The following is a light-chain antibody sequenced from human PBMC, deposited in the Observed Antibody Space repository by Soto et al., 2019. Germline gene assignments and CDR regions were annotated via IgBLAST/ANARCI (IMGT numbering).Light chain of an antibody. CDR3: QQYGFSPPLT. CDR1: RNVSSY. CDR2: DAS. J-gene: IGKJ4*01. V-gene: IGKV3-11*01. Sequence: VLTHSPATVSLSPWAIATLSCRASRNVSSYLAWYQQKPGQVPRLFIYDASNRATGVPARFSGSGSGTDFTLTISRLEPEDFAVYYCQQYGFSPPLTFGGGTKVDIK.